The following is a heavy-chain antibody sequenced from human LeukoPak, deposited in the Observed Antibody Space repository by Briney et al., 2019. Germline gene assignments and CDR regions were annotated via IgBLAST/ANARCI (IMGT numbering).Heavy chain of an antibody. CDR1: GFTFSSYS. V-gene: IGHV3-21*01. CDR3: ARETAGAAGS. Sequence: GGSLRLSCAASGFTFSSYSMNWVRQAPGKRLEWVSSISGSGNYIFYADSLKGRFTVSRDNAKNSLYLQMNSLRVEDTAVYYCARETAGAAGSWGQGTLVTVSS. CDR2: ISGSGNYI. D-gene: IGHD6-13*01. J-gene: IGHJ5*02.